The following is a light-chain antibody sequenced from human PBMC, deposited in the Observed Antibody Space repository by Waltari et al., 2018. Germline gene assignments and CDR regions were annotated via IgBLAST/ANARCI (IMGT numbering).Light chain of an antibody. CDR1: SSDVGGYNY. CDR3: CSYAGSYTLV. J-gene: IGLJ2*01. Sequence: HSALTQPRSVSGSPGQSVTISCTGTSSDVGGYNYVSWYQQHPGKAPKLMIYDVSKRPSGVPDLFSGSKSGNTASLTISGLQAEDEADYYCCSYAGSYTLVFGGGTKLTVL. V-gene: IGLV2-11*01. CDR2: DVS.